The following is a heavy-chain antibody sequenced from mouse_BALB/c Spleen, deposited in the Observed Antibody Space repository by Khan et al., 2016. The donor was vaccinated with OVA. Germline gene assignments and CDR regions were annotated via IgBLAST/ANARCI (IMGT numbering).Heavy chain of an antibody. J-gene: IGHJ3*01. CDR3: ARGNYGTSPLAY. CDR2: INTNTGEP. D-gene: IGHD1-1*01. Sequence: QIQLVQSGPELKKPGETVKISCKASGYTFTNYGMSWVKQAPGQGLKWMGWINTNTGEPTYTEEFKGRFAFSLETSSSTAYLQINNLKNEDTATHFGARGNYGTSPLAYWGQGTLVTVSA. CDR1: GYTFTNYG. V-gene: IGHV9-3*02.